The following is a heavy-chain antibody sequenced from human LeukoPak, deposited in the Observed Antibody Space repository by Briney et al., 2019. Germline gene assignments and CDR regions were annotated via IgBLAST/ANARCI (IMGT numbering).Heavy chain of an antibody. CDR1: GGSITSSNYY. CDR3: ARGRRDGYNLEYFDK. V-gene: IGHV4-39*01. J-gene: IGHJ4*02. D-gene: IGHD5-24*01. Sequence: PSETLSLTCTVSGGSITSSNYYWGWIRQPPGKGLEWIDSIYYSGTTYYNPSLKSRVTIYVDTSKDQFSLKLSSVTAADTAVYYCARGRRDGYNLEYFDKWGQGTLVTVSS. CDR2: IYYSGTT.